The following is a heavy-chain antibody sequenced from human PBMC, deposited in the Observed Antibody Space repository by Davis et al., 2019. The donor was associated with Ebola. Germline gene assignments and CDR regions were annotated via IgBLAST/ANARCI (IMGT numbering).Heavy chain of an antibody. Sequence: SVKVSCKASGGTFSSYAISWVRQAPGQGLEWMGGIIPIFGTANYAQKFQGRVTITADESTSTAYMELSSLRSEDTAVYYCARDQGFVAPLGYYYMDVWGKGTTVTVSS. CDR1: GGTFSSYA. CDR2: IIPIFGTA. CDR3: ARDQGFVAPLGYYYMDV. V-gene: IGHV1-69*13. D-gene: IGHD2-15*01. J-gene: IGHJ6*03.